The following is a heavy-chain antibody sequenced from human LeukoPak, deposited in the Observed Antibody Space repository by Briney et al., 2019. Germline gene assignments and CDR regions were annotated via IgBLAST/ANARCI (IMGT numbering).Heavy chain of an antibody. D-gene: IGHD1-1*01. CDR1: GGSISSGGYY. V-gene: IGHV4-30-2*01. J-gene: IGHJ3*02. Sequence: SQTLSLTCTVSGGSISSGGYYWSWIRQPPGKGLEWIGYIYHSGSTYYNPSLKSRVTISVDRSKNQFSLKLSSVTAADTAVYYCAAQTGTGDLLHAFDIWGQGTMVTVSS. CDR2: IYHSGST. CDR3: AAQTGTGDLLHAFDI.